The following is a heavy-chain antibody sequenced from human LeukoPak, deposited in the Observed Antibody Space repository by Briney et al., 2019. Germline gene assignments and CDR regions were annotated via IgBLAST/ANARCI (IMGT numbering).Heavy chain of an antibody. D-gene: IGHD6-25*01. Sequence: GGSLRLSCAASGITVSTNYMNWVRQAPGKGLERVSAIYSDGSTDYADSVKGRFTISRDNTKNTLYLQMNSLRAEDTAVYFCARDRLKRLFDFWGQGTLVTVSS. CDR2: IYSDGST. CDR1: GITVSTNY. J-gene: IGHJ4*02. V-gene: IGHV3-66*01. CDR3: ARDRLKRLFDF.